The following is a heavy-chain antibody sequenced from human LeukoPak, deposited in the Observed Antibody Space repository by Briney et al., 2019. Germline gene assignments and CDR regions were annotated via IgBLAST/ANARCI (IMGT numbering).Heavy chain of an antibody. CDR2: INPNSGGT. J-gene: IGHJ5*02. CDR3: AREGYSSSLGFDP. CDR1: GYTFTGYY. Sequence: ASVKVSCKASGYTFTGYYMHWVRQAPGQGLEWMGWINPNSGGTNYAQKFQGRVNITSDTSASTAYMELSSLRSEDMAVYYCAREGYSSSLGFDPWGKGTLVTVSS. D-gene: IGHD6-13*01. V-gene: IGHV1-2*02.